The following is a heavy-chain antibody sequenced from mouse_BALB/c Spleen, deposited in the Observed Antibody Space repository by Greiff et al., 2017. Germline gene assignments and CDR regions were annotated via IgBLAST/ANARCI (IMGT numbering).Heavy chain of an antibody. CDR1: GYSFTGYY. Sequence: LVKTGASVKISCKASGYSFTGYYMHWVKQSHGKSLEWIGYISCYNGATSYNQKFKGKATFTVDTSSSTAYMQFNSLTSEDSAVYYCARGYYRYDGALFDYWGQGTTLTVSS. CDR2: ISCYNGAT. CDR3: ARGYYRYDGALFDY. V-gene: IGHV1S34*01. J-gene: IGHJ2*01. D-gene: IGHD2-14*01.